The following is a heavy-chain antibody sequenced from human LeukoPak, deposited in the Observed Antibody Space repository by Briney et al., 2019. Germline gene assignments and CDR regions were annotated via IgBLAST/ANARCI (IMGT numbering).Heavy chain of an antibody. J-gene: IGHJ6*02. CDR3: VRGEKDYYYGLDV. CDR1: GFTFSKYG. V-gene: IGHV3-53*01. Sequence: GGSLRLSCAASGFTFSKYGMHWVRQAPGKGLEWVSASYSTGNTYYADSVKGRFTMFRDNSENTVYLEMSSLRAEDSAMYYCVRGEKDYYYGLDVWGQGTTVTVSS. CDR2: SYSTGNT. D-gene: IGHD1-26*01.